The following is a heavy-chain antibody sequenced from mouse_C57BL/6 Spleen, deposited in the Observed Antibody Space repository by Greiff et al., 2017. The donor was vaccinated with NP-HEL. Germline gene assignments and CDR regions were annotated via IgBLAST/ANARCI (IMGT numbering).Heavy chain of an antibody. D-gene: IGHD2-4*01. V-gene: IGHV1-76*01. J-gene: IGHJ1*03. CDR2: IYPGSGNT. CDR1: GYTFTDYY. Sequence: VQLQQSGAELVRPGASVKLSCKASGYTFTDYYINWVKQRPGQGLEWIARIYPGSGNTYYNEKFKGKATLTAEKSSSTAYMQLSSLTSEDYAVYFCARDYDYDDWYFDVWGTGTTVTVSS. CDR3: ARDYDYDDWYFDV.